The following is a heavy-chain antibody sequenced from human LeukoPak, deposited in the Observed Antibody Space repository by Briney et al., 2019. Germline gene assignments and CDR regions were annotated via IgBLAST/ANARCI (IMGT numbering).Heavy chain of an antibody. Sequence: GGSLRLSCAASGFTFSSYSMNWVRQAPGKGLEWVSSISSSSSYIYYADSVKGRFTISRDNAKNSLYLQMNSLRVEDTAVYYCARDYYGSGSLFDYWGQGTLVTVSS. CDR3: ARDYYGSGSLFDY. D-gene: IGHD3-10*01. CDR1: GFTFSSYS. J-gene: IGHJ4*02. CDR2: ISSSSSYI. V-gene: IGHV3-21*01.